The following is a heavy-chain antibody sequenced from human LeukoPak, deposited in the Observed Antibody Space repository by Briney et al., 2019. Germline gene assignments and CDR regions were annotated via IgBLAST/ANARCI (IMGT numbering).Heavy chain of an antibody. D-gene: IGHD6-13*01. CDR3: ARGRRRKQLVLGPPRGNYFDY. Sequence: SQTLSLTCTVSGGSISSGGYYWSRIRQHPGKGLEWIGYIYYSGSTYYNPSLKSRVTISVDTSKNQFSLKLSSVTAADTAVYYCARGRRRKQLVLGPPRGNYFDYWGQGTLVTVSS. J-gene: IGHJ4*02. CDR2: IYYSGST. CDR1: GGSISSGGYY. V-gene: IGHV4-31*03.